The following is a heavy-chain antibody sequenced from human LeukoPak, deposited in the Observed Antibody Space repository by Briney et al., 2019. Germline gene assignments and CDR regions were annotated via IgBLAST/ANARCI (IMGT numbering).Heavy chain of an antibody. V-gene: IGHV3-21*01. J-gene: IGHJ6*02. CDR3: ARGDYYLSVGGHRRGMDV. D-gene: IGHD3-10*01. CDR2: ISSSSSHI. Sequence: GRSLRLSCAASGFTFSNYNMHWVRQAPGKGLEWVSYISSSSSHIYYADSVKGRFTISRDNANNSLSLQMNSLRAEDTAVYYCARGDYYLSVGGHRRGMDVWGQGTTVTVSS. CDR1: GFTFSNYN.